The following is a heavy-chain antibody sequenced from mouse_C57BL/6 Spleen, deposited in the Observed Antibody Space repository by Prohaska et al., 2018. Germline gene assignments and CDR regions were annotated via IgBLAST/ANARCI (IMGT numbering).Heavy chain of an antibody. J-gene: IGHJ4*01. CDR2: INPNNGGN. D-gene: IGHD1-1*01. CDR3: ATLANSFMDY. V-gene: IGHV1-26*01. Sequence: HGKSLEWIGDINPNNGGNSYNQKFKGKATLTVDKSSSTAYMELRSLTSEDSAVYYCATLANSFMDYWGQGTSVTVSS.